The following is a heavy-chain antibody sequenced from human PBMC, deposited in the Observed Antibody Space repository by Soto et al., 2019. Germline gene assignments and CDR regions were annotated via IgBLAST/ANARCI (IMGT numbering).Heavy chain of an antibody. Sequence: GGSLRLSCAASGFTFSSYGMHWVRQAPGKGLEWVAVIWYDGSNKYYADSVKGRFTISRDNSKNTLYLQMNSLRAEDTAVYYCARDQGGLYYYYGMDVWGQGTTVTVSS. CDR2: IWYDGSNK. V-gene: IGHV3-33*01. J-gene: IGHJ6*02. CDR3: ARDQGGLYYYYGMDV. CDR1: GFTFSSYG.